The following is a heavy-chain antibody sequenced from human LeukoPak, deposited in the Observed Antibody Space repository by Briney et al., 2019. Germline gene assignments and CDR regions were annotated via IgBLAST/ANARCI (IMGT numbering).Heavy chain of an antibody. D-gene: IGHD3-22*01. J-gene: IGHJ4*02. CDR1: GFTFSSYA. CDR2: ISGSGGST. CDR3: APHPSSGYYAY. V-gene: IGHV3-23*01. Sequence: GGSLRLSCAASGFTFSSYAMSWVRQAPGKGPEWVSAISGSGGSTYYADSVKGRFTISRDNSKNTLYLQMNSLRAEDTAVYYCAPHPSSGYYAYWGQGTLVTVSS.